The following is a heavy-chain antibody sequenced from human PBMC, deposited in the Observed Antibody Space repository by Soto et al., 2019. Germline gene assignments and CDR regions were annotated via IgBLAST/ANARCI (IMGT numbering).Heavy chain of an antibody. CDR2: ISYDGSNK. J-gene: IGHJ4*02. Sequence: QVQLVESGGGVVQPGRSLRLSCAASGFTFSSYGMHWVRQAPGKGLEWVAVISYDGSNKYYADSVKGRFTISRDNSKNTLYLQMNSLRAEDTAVYYGAKDRVVKYSSSFDYWGQGTLVTVSS. V-gene: IGHV3-30*18. CDR1: GFTFSSYG. CDR3: AKDRVVKYSSSFDY. D-gene: IGHD6-6*01.